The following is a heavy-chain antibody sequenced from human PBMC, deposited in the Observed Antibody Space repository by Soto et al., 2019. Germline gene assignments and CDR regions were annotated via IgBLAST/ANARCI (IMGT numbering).Heavy chain of an antibody. CDR2: IKSKTDGGTT. J-gene: IGHJ4*02. V-gene: IGHV3-15*01. CDR3: TTDRGDSRVTGTSFDY. CDR1: GFTFSNAW. D-gene: IGHD3-22*01. Sequence: EVQLVESGGGLVKPGGSLRLSCAASGFTFSNAWMSWVRQAPGKGLEWVGRIKSKTDGGTTDYAAPVKGRFTISRDDSKNTLYLQMNSLKTEDTAVYHCTTDRGDSRVTGTSFDYWGQGTLVTVSS.